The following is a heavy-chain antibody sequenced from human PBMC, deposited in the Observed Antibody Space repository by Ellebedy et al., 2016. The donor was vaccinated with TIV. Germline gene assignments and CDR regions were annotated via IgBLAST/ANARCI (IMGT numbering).Heavy chain of an antibody. Sequence: GGSLRLSCAASGFTFDDYAMHWVRQAPGKGLEWVSSITWNSGTTAYADSVKGRFTISRDNAKNSLYLQMNSLRAEDMALYYCAKAENDAGGLDVWGQGTTVTVSS. CDR2: ITWNSGTT. CDR1: GFTFDDYA. CDR3: AKAENDAGGLDV. J-gene: IGHJ6*02. V-gene: IGHV3-9*03. D-gene: IGHD1-1*01.